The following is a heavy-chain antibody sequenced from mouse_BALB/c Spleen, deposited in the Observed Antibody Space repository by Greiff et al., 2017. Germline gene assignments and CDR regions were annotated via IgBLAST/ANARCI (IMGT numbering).Heavy chain of an antibody. J-gene: IGHJ2*01. CDR1: GFTFTDYY. Sequence: DVMLVESGGGLVQPGGSLRLSCATSGFTFTDYYMSWVRQPPGKALEWLGFIRNKANGYTTEYSASVKGRFTISRDNSQSILYLQMNTLRAEDSATYCCARDDGYFDYWGQGTTLTVSS. V-gene: IGHV7-3*02. D-gene: IGHD2-3*01. CDR2: IRNKANGYTT. CDR3: ARDDGYFDY.